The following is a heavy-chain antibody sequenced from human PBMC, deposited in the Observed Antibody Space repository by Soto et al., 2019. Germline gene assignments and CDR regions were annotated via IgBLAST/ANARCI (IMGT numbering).Heavy chain of an antibody. J-gene: IGHJ4*02. Sequence: QVQLVQSGAEVKKPGSSVKVSCKASGGTFSSYAISWVRQAPGQGLEWMGGIIPIFGTANYAQKFQGRVTITADESTSTAYMELSSLRSEDTAVCYCTRDPAVGGGNSISGADWGQGTLVTVSS. CDR3: TRDPAVGGGNSISGAD. CDR2: IIPIFGTA. V-gene: IGHV1-69*01. D-gene: IGHD2-21*02. CDR1: GGTFSSYA.